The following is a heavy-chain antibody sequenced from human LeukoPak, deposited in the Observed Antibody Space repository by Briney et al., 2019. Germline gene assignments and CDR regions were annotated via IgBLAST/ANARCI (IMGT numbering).Heavy chain of an antibody. D-gene: IGHD2-2*01. CDR3: AREAAIVVVPAAPTFIDY. V-gene: IGHV4-30-2*01. CDR2: IYHSGST. Sequence: PSETLSLTCTVSGGSISSGGYYWSWIRQPPGKGLEWIGYIYHSGSTYYNPSLKSRVTISVDRSKNQFSLKLSSVTAADTAVYYCAREAAIVVVPAAPTFIDYWGQGTLVTVSS. J-gene: IGHJ4*02. CDR1: GGSISSGGYY.